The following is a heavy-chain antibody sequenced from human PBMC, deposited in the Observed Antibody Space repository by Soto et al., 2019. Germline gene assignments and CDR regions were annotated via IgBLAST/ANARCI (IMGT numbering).Heavy chain of an antibody. J-gene: IGHJ5*01. D-gene: IGHD2-15*01. CDR2: MNPNCGNT. CDR3: AREHKGSPACFAS. CDR1: GYTFPSYD. V-gene: IGHV1-8*01. Sequence: QVQLVQSGAEVKKPGASVKVSCKASGYTFPSYDINWVRQANGQGREWMGWMNPNCGNTGYAQQFQGRVTVTRNTSTSTPSMALSSLRSEDPAVYYWAREHKGSPACFASWGQGTLVTVSS.